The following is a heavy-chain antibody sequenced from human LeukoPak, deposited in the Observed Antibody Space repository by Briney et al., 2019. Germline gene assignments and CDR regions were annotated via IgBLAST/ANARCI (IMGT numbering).Heavy chain of an antibody. Sequence: PSDTLSLTCTLSGGSISSYYWSWIRQPPGKGLEWLGYIYYSGSTNYNPSLKSRVTISVDTSKNQFSLKLSSVTAADTAVYYRARGPRDRVRFLEWNFDYWGQGTLVTVSS. D-gene: IGHD3-3*01. CDR3: ARGPRDRVRFLEWNFDY. CDR1: GGSISSYY. V-gene: IGHV4-59*07. CDR2: IYYSGST. J-gene: IGHJ4*02.